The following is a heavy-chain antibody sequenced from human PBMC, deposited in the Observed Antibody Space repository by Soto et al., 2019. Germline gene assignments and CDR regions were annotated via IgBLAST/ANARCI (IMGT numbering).Heavy chain of an antibody. V-gene: IGHV4-39*01. CDR2: MHYSGST. D-gene: IGHD6-13*01. J-gene: IGHJ5*02. CDR3: ARPGYSSSWYWFDP. CDR1: GGSMRSSDYY. Sequence: PSETLSLTCSVSGGSMRSSDYYWGWIRQPPNKGLEWIGSMHYSGSTFYNPSLKSRVTISVDTSKNQFSLKLTSVTAADTAVYYCARPGYSSSWYWFDPWGQGTLVTVS.